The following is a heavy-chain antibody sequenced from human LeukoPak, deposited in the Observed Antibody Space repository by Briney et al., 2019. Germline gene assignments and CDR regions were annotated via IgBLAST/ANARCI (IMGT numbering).Heavy chain of an antibody. V-gene: IGHV3-53*01. CDR1: GFSVSASY. J-gene: IGHJ5*02. Sequence: GGSLRLSCAASGFSVSASYMSWVRQAPGKGLESVSVISNEGATYYADSVKGRFSISRDNAKNSLYLQLNSLRAEDTAVYYCARSLVVGATYPYHWGQGTLVTVSS. D-gene: IGHD1-26*01. CDR3: ARSLVVGATYPYH. CDR2: ISNEGAT.